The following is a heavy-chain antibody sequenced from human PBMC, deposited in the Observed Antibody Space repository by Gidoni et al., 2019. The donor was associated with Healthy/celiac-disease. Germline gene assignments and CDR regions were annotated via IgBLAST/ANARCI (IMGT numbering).Heavy chain of an antibody. Sequence: EVQLVASGGGLVQTGGSLRLSCAAAGFTFNSSWMHWVRQAPGKGLGWVSRINSDGSSTSYADSVKGRFTISRDNAKNTLYLQMNSLRAEDTAVYYCARDGSGSYYHWGTYYYYYGMDVWGQGTTVTVSS. CDR2: INSDGSST. CDR1: GFTFNSSW. CDR3: ARDGSGSYYHWGTYYYYYGMDV. J-gene: IGHJ6*02. V-gene: IGHV3-74*01. D-gene: IGHD1-26*01.